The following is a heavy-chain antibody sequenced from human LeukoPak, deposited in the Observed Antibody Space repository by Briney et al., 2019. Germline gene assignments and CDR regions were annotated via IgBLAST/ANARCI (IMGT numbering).Heavy chain of an antibody. CDR2: ISSSSSYI. J-gene: IGHJ1*01. D-gene: IGHD3-10*01. Sequence: GGSLRLSCAASGFTFSSYSMNWVRQAPGKGLEWVSSISSSSSYIYYADSVKGRFTISRDNAKNSLYLQMNSLRAEDTAVYYCATQTGSGLFTLPWGQGTLVTVSS. CDR3: ATQTGSGLFTLP. CDR1: GFTFSSYS. V-gene: IGHV3-21*01.